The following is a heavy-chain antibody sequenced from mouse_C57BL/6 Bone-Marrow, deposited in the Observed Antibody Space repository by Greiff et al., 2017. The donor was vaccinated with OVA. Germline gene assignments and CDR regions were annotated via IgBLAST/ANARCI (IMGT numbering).Heavy chain of an antibody. CDR3: ARIDYGSSYYFDY. Sequence: VQVVESGAELVRPGASVKLSCKASGYTFTDYYINWVKQRPGQGLEWIARIYPGSGNTYYNEKFKGKATLTAAKSSSTAYMQLSSLTSEDSAVYFCARIDYGSSYYFDYWGQGTTLTVSS. CDR2: IYPGSGNT. CDR1: GYTFTDYY. J-gene: IGHJ2*01. V-gene: IGHV1-76*01. D-gene: IGHD1-1*01.